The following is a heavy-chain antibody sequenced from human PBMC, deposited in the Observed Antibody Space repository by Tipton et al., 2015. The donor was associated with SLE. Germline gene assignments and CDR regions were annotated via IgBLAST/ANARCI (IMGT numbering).Heavy chain of an antibody. D-gene: IGHD2-15*01. CDR1: GGSISSYY. J-gene: IGHJ5*02. V-gene: IGHV4-4*07. Sequence: TLSLTCTVSGGSISSYYWSWIRQPAGKGLEWIGRIYKSGSTNYNPSLKSRVTMSVDTSKNEFSLKLTSVTAADTAVYYCARDLPKRYCSGGTCYNNWFDPWGRGTLVTVSS. CDR3: ARDLPKRYCSGGTCYNNWFDP. CDR2: IYKSGST.